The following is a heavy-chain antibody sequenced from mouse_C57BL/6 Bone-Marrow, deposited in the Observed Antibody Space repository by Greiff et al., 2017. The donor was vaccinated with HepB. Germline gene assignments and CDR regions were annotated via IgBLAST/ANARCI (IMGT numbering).Heavy chain of an antibody. V-gene: IGHV5-16*01. CDR3: ARDRGTTAHWYFDV. CDR2: INYDGSST. Sequence: EVKLMESEGGLVQPGSSMKLSCTASGFTFSDYYMAWVRQVPEKGLEWVANINYDGSSTYYLDSLKSRFIISRDNAKNILYLQMSSLKSEDTATYYCARDRGTTAHWYFDVWGTGTTVTVSS. CDR1: GFTFSDYY. J-gene: IGHJ1*03. D-gene: IGHD1-2*01.